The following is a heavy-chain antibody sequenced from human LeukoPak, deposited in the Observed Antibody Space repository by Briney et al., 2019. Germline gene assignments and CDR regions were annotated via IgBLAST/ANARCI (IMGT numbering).Heavy chain of an antibody. Sequence: GGSLRLSCAASGFTFSNSGMNWVRQAPGKGLEWVSGISWNSGSIGYADSVKGRFTISRDNAKNSLYLQMNSLRAEDTALYYCAKDQRAMVRGVIYDWGKGTTVTISS. D-gene: IGHD3-10*01. CDR1: GFTFSNSG. CDR2: ISWNSGSI. J-gene: IGHJ6*04. V-gene: IGHV3-9*01. CDR3: AKDQRAMVRGVIYD.